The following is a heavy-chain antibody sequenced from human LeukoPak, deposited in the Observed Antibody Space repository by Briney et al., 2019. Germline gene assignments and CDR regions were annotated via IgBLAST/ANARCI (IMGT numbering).Heavy chain of an antibody. J-gene: IGHJ6*03. Sequence: SVKVSCKASGFTFTSSAMQWVRQARGQRLEWIGWIVVGSGNTNYAQKLQGRVTMTTDTSTSTAYMELRSLRSDDTAVYYCARNPTRYYGSGSYRNYYYYYMDVWGKGTTVTVSS. D-gene: IGHD3-10*01. CDR1: GFTFTSSA. CDR2: IVVGSGNT. CDR3: ARNPTRYYGSGSYRNYYYYYMDV. V-gene: IGHV1-58*02.